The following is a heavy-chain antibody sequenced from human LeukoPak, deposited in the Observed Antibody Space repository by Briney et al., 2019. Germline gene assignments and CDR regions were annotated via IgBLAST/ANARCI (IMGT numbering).Heavy chain of an antibody. CDR3: ARDLAARPLDY. D-gene: IGHD6-6*01. CDR2: INAGNGNT. CDR1: GYTFTSYA. V-gene: IGHV1-3*01. Sequence: GASVKVSCKASGYTFTSYAMHWVRQAPGQRLEWMGWINAGNGNTKYSQKFQGRVTITTDESTSTAYMELGSLRSEDTAVYYCARDLAARPLDYWGQGTLVTVSS. J-gene: IGHJ4*02.